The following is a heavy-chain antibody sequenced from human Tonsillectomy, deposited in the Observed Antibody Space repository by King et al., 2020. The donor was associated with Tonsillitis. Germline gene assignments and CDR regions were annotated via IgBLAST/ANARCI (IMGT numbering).Heavy chain of an antibody. CDR2: ISSSSSYI. Sequence: DVQLVESGGGLVKPGGSLRLSCAASGFTFSSYSMNWVRQAPGKELEWVSSISSSSSYIYYADPVKGRFTISRDNAKNSLYLQMNSLRAEDTAVYYCARVYDILTGPKPYYGMDVWGQGTTVTVSS. V-gene: IGHV3-21*01. CDR3: ARVYDILTGPKPYYGMDV. D-gene: IGHD3-9*01. J-gene: IGHJ6*02. CDR1: GFTFSSYS.